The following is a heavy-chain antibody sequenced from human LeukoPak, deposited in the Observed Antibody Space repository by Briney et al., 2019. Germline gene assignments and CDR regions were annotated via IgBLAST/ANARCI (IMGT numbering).Heavy chain of an antibody. D-gene: IGHD6-13*01. V-gene: IGHV1-18*01. Sequence: ASVKVSCKASGYTFTSYDINWVRQATGQGLEWMGWISAYNGNTNYAQKLQGRVTMTTDTSTSTAYMELRSLRSDDTAVYYCARGAASTTYYYMDVWGKGTTVTVSS. CDR1: GYTFTSYD. CDR2: ISAYNGNT. J-gene: IGHJ6*03. CDR3: ARGAASTTYYYMDV.